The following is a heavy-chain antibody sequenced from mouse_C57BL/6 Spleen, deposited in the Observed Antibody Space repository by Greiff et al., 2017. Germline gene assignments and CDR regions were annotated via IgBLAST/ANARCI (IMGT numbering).Heavy chain of an antibody. J-gene: IGHJ4*01. Sequence: QVQLQQSGAELVRPGSSVKLSCKASGYTFTSYWMHWVKQRPIQGLEWIGNIDPSDSETHYNQKFKDKATLTVDKSSSTAYMQLSSLTYEDSAVYYCARESTVVADDYAMDYWGQGTSVTVSS. CDR3: ARESTVVADDYAMDY. V-gene: IGHV1-52*01. D-gene: IGHD1-1*01. CDR1: GYTFTSYW. CDR2: IDPSDSET.